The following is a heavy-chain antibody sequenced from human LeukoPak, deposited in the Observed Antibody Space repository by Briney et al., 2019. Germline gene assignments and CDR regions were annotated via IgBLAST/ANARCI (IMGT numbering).Heavy chain of an antibody. V-gene: IGHV1-46*01. J-gene: IGHJ4*02. D-gene: IGHD2-8*02. CDR1: GYTVTSYY. CDR3: AREQSGGYFDY. Sequence: ASMKVSCKASGYTVTSYYMHWVRQAPGQGLEWMGIINPGDGSTTYAQTFQGRVTMTRDTSTSTLYMELSSLRSQDTAVYYCAREQSGGYFDYWGQGSLVTVST. CDR2: INPGDGST.